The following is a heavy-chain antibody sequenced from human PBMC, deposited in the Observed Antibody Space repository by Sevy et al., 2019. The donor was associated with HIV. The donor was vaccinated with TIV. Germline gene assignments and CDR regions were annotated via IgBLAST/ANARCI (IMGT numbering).Heavy chain of an antibody. CDR2: LSFGWGKI. J-gene: IGHJ4*02. CDR1: GFAFYDYR. D-gene: IGHD2-8*01. Sequence: GSLRLSCAASGFAFYDYRMSLIRQAPGKGVEWGETLSFGWGKINYADSVKGRFTIPRDNSKNSFYLQMDNLRVEDTALYYCAREGCTRPHDYWGQGTRVTVSS. CDR3: AREGCTRPHDY. V-gene: IGHV3-23*01.